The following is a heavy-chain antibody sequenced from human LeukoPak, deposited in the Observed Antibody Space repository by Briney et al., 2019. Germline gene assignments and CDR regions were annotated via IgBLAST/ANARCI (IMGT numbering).Heavy chain of an antibody. Sequence: SETLSLTCTVSGGSISSSSYYWGWIRQPPGKGLEWIGSIYYSGSTYYNPSLKSRVTISVDTSKNQFSMKMSSVTAVDTAVYYCARNAAGFEGGFDPWGQGTLVTVSS. CDR1: GGSISSSSYY. CDR2: IYYSGST. V-gene: IGHV4-39*07. D-gene: IGHD1-26*01. CDR3: ARNAAGFEGGFDP. J-gene: IGHJ5*02.